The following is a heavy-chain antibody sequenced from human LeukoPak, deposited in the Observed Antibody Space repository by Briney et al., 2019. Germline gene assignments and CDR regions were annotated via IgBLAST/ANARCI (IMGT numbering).Heavy chain of an antibody. CDR1: GGSLCGYL. Sequence: SEALYVTCAGYGGSLCGYLWSWIRQPPGKGLEWIGEINHCGRSNYNQSLMRRVTISVDTPKKQFYLKLSSVTAADTAVYYCARGPYSNRHFDYWGQGTLVTVSS. V-gene: IGHV4-34*01. CDR3: ARGPYSNRHFDY. CDR2: INHCGRS. J-gene: IGHJ4*02. D-gene: IGHD6-13*01.